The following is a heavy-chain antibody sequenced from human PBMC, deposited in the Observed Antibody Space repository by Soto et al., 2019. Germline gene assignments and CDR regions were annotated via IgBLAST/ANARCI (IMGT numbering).Heavy chain of an antibody. CDR2: IYTSVNT. D-gene: IGHD1-7*01. CDR1: GGSISSYH. CDR3: ARESGDNWDYEAY. V-gene: IGHV4-4*07. J-gene: IGHJ4*02. Sequence: PSETLSLTCTVSGGSISSYHWSWIRQSAGKGLEWIGRIYTSVNTHYNPSLKSRVTVSIDTSKNQSFLTVNSVTAADSAVYYCARESGDNWDYEAYWGQGTPVTVSS.